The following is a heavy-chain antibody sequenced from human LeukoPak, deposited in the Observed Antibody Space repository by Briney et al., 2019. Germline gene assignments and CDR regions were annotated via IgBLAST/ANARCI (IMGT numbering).Heavy chain of an antibody. J-gene: IGHJ6*03. CDR2: INHSGST. V-gene: IGHV4-34*01. Sequence: PSETLSLTCAVYGGSFSGYYWSRIRQPPGKGLEWIGEINHSGSTNYNPSLKSRVTISVDTSKNQFSLKLSSVTAADTAVYYCARGGKGPVSYYYYMDVWGKGTTVTVSS. CDR1: GGSFSGYY. D-gene: IGHD1-14*01. CDR3: ARGGKGPVSYYYYMDV.